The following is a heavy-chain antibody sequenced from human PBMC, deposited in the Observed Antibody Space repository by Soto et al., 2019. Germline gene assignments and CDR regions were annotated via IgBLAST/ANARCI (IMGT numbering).Heavy chain of an antibody. Sequence: ASVKVSCKASGYTFTSYGISWVRQAPGQGLEWMGWISAYNGNTNYAQKLQGRVTMTTDTSTSTAYMELRSLRSDDTAVYYCAVDYYDSSGWRLGAFDIWGQGTMVTVSS. CDR2: ISAYNGNT. D-gene: IGHD3-22*01. V-gene: IGHV1-18*04. J-gene: IGHJ3*02. CDR3: AVDYYDSSGWRLGAFDI. CDR1: GYTFTSYG.